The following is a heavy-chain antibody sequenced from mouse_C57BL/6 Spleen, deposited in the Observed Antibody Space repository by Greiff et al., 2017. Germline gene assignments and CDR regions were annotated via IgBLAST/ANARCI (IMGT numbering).Heavy chain of an antibody. D-gene: IGHD3-2*02. Sequence: VMLVESGAELVKPGASVKISCKASGYAFSSYWMNWVKQRPGKGLEWIGQIYPGDGDTNYNGKFKGKATLTADKSSSTAYTQLSSLTSEDSAVYFCARGGSGYQFAYWGQGTLVTVSA. CDR3: ARGGSGYQFAY. J-gene: IGHJ3*01. CDR1: GYAFSSYW. V-gene: IGHV1-80*01. CDR2: IYPGDGDT.